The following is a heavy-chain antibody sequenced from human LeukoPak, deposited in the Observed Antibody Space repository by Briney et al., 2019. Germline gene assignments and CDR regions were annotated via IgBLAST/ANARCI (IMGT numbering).Heavy chain of an antibody. V-gene: IGHV3-30*02. CDR3: ATTNPRGDFDC. Sequence: PAGSLRLSCAASGYTFSNYAMHWVRQAPAQGMEWEAFIRYDGSNNDHADSANGRCTISRDNSKNTLYMQMNSLRPEDTAIYFCATTNPRGDFDCWGQGTLVTVSS. CDR2: IRYDGSNN. D-gene: IGHD1-14*01. J-gene: IGHJ4*02. CDR1: GYTFSNYA.